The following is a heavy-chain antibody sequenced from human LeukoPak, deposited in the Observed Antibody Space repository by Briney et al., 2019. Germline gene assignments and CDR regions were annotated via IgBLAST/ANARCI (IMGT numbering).Heavy chain of an antibody. Sequence: SETLSLTCAVYGGSFSGYYWSWIRQPPGKGLEWIGEINHSGSTNYNPSLKSRVTISADTSKNQFSLKLSSVTAADTAVYYCARGDFYDFWSGTHYYGMDVWGQGTTVTVSS. J-gene: IGHJ6*02. CDR1: GGSFSGYY. CDR3: ARGDFYDFWSGTHYYGMDV. CDR2: INHSGST. V-gene: IGHV4-34*01. D-gene: IGHD3-3*01.